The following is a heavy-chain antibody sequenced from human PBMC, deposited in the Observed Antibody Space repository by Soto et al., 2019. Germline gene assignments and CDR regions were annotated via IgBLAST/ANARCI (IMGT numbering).Heavy chain of an antibody. D-gene: IGHD1-26*01. CDR2: IYYSGST. J-gene: IGHJ4*02. V-gene: IGHV4-31*03. Sequence: SETLSLTCTVSGGSISSGGYYWSWIRQHPGKGLEWIGYIYYSGSTYYNPSLKSRVTISVDTSKNQFSLKLSSVTAADTAVYYCARAPPEGYKVGATLFDYWGQGTLVTVSS. CDR3: ARAPPEGYKVGATLFDY. CDR1: GGSISSGGYY.